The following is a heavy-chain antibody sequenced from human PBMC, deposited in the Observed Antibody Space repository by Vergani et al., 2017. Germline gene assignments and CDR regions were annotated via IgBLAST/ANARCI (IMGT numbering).Heavy chain of an antibody. J-gene: IGHJ4*02. CDR2: ISWNSGSI. CDR1: GITFKNAW. D-gene: IGHD4-17*01. V-gene: IGHV3-9*01. Sequence: EVQVVESGGGLIKPGGSLRLSCVVSGITFKNAWINWVRQAPGKGLEWVSGISWNSGSIGYADSVKGRFTISRDNAKNSLYLQMNSLRAEDTALYYCAKENSYGYYFDYWGQGTLVTVSS. CDR3: AKENSYGYYFDY.